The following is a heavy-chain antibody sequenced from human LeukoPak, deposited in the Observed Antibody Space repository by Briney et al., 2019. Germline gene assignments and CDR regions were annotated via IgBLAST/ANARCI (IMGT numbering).Heavy chain of an antibody. J-gene: IGHJ3*02. CDR1: GYSFTSYW. V-gene: IGHV5-51*01. CDR2: IYPGDSDT. Sequence: GESLKISCKGSGYSFTSYWIGWVRQMPGKGLEWMGIIYPGDSDTRYSPSFQGQVTISADKSISTAYLQWSSLRASDTAMYYCASTTVVTPDAFGIWGQGTMVTVSS. D-gene: IGHD4-23*01. CDR3: ASTTVVTPDAFGI.